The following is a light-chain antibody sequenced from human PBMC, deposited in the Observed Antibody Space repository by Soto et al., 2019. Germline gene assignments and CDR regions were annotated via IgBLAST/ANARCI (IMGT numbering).Light chain of an antibody. V-gene: IGKV3-15*01. Sequence: EIVMTQSPATLSVSPGERATLSCRASQSVSSNLAWYQQKPGQAPRLLIYGASTRATGIPARFSGSGSGTAFPLTISSLQSEDFAVYYCQQYNNWPPKYTFGQGTKLEIK. J-gene: IGKJ2*01. CDR1: QSVSSN. CDR3: QQYNNWPPKYT. CDR2: GAS.